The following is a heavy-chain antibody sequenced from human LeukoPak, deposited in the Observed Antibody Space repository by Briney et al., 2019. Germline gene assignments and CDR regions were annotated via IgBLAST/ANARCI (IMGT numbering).Heavy chain of an antibody. CDR3: ARDSLYSSDWFDY. Sequence: SETLSLTCTVSGGSISSYYWSWIRQPPGKGLEWIGYIYYSGSTNYNPSLKSRVTISVDTSKNQFSLKLSSVTAADTAVYYCARDSLYSSDWFDYWGQGTLVTVSS. CDR2: IYYSGST. J-gene: IGHJ4*02. CDR1: GGSISSYY. D-gene: IGHD6-19*01. V-gene: IGHV4-59*01.